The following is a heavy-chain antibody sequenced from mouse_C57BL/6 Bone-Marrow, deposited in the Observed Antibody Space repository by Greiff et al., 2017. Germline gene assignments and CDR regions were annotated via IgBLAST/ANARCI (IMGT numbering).Heavy chain of an antibody. CDR3: ARSRYGSPWFAY. CDR2: IDPSDSET. Sequence: QVQLQQPGAELGRPGSSVKLSCKASGYTFTSYWMHWVKQRPIQGLEWIGNIDPSDSETHYNQKFKDKATLTVDKSSSTAYMQLSSLTSEDSAVYYCARSRYGSPWFAYWAQGTLVTVSA. D-gene: IGHD2-10*02. CDR1: GYTFTSYW. J-gene: IGHJ3*01. V-gene: IGHV1-52*01.